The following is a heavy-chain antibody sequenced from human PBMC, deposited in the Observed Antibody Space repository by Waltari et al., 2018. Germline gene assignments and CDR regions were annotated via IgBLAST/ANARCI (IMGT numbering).Heavy chain of an antibody. V-gene: IGHV1-2*02. Sequence: QVQLVQSGAEVTKPGASVKVSCKASGYTYSGFYIHWVRQAPGQGLEWMGWINPNSGGTNYAQKFQDRVTLTRDTSISTTYMELRRLRSDDTAMYYCAELRGYPTPWGQGTLVTVSS. D-gene: IGHD5-12*01. CDR2: INPNSGGT. CDR1: GYTYSGFY. J-gene: IGHJ5*02. CDR3: AELRGYPTP.